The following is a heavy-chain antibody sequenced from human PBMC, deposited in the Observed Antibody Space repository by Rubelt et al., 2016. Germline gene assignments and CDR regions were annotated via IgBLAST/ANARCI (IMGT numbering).Heavy chain of an antibody. CDR2: ISSSSTTI. Sequence: EVQLVESGGGLVQPGGSLRLSCAASGFTFSSHNMNWVRQAPGKGLEWVSYISSSSTTIYYTDSVKGRFTISRENAKNTLYRQMNSLRAEDTAVYYCARDVVGATHLGIYFDYWGQGTLVTVSS. D-gene: IGHD1-26*01. V-gene: IGHV3-48*04. CDR3: ARDVVGATHLGIYFDY. CDR1: GFTFSSHN. J-gene: IGHJ4*02.